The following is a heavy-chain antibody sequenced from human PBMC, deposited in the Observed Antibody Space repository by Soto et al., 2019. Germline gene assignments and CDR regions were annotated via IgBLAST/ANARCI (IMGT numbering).Heavy chain of an antibody. J-gene: IGHJ4*02. V-gene: IGHV1-18*04. Sequence: ASVKVSCKASGYTFTTYDIHWVRQAPGQGLEWMGSVSGYSDKRDYARKLQDRITLTADPSTTTSYMELRSLTSDDTAVYYCARGWGKYFGVNDFWAQGTLVTVSS. CDR2: VSGYSDKR. D-gene: IGHD2-8*01. CDR3: ARGWGKYFGVNDF. CDR1: GYTFTTYD.